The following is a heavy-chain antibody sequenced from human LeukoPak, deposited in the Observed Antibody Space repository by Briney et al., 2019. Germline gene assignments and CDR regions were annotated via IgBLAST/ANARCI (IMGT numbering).Heavy chain of an antibody. J-gene: IGHJ6*02. V-gene: IGHV3-33*01. Sequence: GGSLRLSCAASGFTFSSYGMHWVRQAPGKGLEWVAVIWYDGSNKYYADSVKGRFTISRDNSKNTLYLQMNSLRAEDTAVYYFARDRSFCAVTTCLHYYSMDVWGQGTTVTVSS. CDR1: GFTFSSYG. CDR2: IWYDGSNK. D-gene: IGHD2/OR15-2a*01. CDR3: ARDRSFCAVTTCLHYYSMDV.